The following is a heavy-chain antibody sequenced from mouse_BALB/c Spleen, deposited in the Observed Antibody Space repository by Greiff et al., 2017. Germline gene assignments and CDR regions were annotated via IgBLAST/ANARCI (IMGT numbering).Heavy chain of an antibody. D-gene: IGHD2-1*01. V-gene: IGHV3-2*02. CDR1: GYSITSDYA. J-gene: IGHJ2*01. CDR2: ISYSGST. Sequence: EVQGVESGPGLVKPSQSLSLTCTVTGYSITSDYAWNWIRQFPGNKLEWMGYISYSGSTSYNPSLKSRISITRDTSKNQFFLQLNSVTTEDTATYYCARSLDPYGNDYWGQGTTLTVSS. CDR3: ARSLDPYGNDY.